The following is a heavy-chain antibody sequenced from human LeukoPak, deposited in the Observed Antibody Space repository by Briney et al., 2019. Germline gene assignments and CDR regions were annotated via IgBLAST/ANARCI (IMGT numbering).Heavy chain of an antibody. J-gene: IGHJ4*02. Sequence: PGGSLRLSCAASGFSIGTYYMSWVRQAPGKGLEWVANIKQDGREKHYVDSVKGLFTISRDNSKNSLYLQMSSLRAEDTAVYYCARDPRGSEYSHFDSWGQGTLVTVSS. D-gene: IGHD3-10*01. V-gene: IGHV3-7*01. CDR1: GFSIGTYY. CDR3: ARDPRGSEYSHFDS. CDR2: IKQDGREK.